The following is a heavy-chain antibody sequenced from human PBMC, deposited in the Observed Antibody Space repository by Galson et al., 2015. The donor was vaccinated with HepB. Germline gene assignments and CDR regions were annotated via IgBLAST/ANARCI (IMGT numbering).Heavy chain of an antibody. V-gene: IGHV3-48*02. D-gene: IGHD3-10*01. CDR2: ISSTGTTM. CDR3: ARVYFGSGSSSAYWYFDL. CDR1: GFTFSSYT. J-gene: IGHJ2*01. Sequence: SLRLSCAASGFTFSSYTMNWVRQAPGKGLESVSYISSTGTTMYYADSAKGRFTISRDNAQNSLYLQMNSLRDEETAVYYCARVYFGSGSSSAYWYFDLWGRGALVTVSS.